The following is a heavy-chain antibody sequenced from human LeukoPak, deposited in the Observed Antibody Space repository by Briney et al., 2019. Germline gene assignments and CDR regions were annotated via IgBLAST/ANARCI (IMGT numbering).Heavy chain of an antibody. CDR1: GFTFSSYW. V-gene: IGHV3-7*01. D-gene: IGHD3-10*01. CDR3: ARDYYGSGSYQTLFDY. J-gene: IGHJ4*02. Sequence: GGSLRLSCAASGFTFSSYWMSWVRQAPGGGREGGAHIKQDGSEKYYVDSVKGRFTISRDNAKNSLYLQMNSLRAEDTAVYYCARDYYGSGSYQTLFDYWGQGTLVTVSS. CDR2: IKQDGSEK.